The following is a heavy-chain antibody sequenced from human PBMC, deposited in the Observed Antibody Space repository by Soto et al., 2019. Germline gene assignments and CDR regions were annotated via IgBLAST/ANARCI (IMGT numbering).Heavy chain of an antibody. CDR3: AREMDCTNGVCPIDP. Sequence: SVKVSCKASGGTFSSYAISWVRQAPGQGLEWMGGIIPIFGTANYAQKFQGRVTITADESTSTAYMELSSLRSEDTAVYYCAREMDCTNGVCPIDPGGQGTLVTVSS. V-gene: IGHV1-69*13. CDR2: IIPIFGTA. CDR1: GGTFSSYA. J-gene: IGHJ5*02. D-gene: IGHD2-8*01.